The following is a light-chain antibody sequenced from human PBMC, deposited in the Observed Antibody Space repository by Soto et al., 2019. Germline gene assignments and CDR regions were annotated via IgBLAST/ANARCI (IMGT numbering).Light chain of an antibody. CDR3: QQYCRPWT. CDR2: WAS. J-gene: IGKJ1*01. Sequence: DIVMTQSPDSLAVSLGERATINCKSSQSVLYISNNKNYLAWYQQKPGQPPKLLIYWASTRESGVPDRFSGSGSGTDFTLTISSLQAEDVAVYYCQQYCRPWTFGQGTKVEIK. V-gene: IGKV4-1*01. CDR1: QSVLYISNNKNY.